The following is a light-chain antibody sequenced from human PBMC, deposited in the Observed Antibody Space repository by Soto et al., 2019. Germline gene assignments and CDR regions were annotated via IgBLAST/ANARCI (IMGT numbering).Light chain of an antibody. Sequence: DIQMTQSPSTLSASVGDRVTITCRASQSISSWLAWYQQKPGKAPKLLIYDASSLESGVPSRFSGSGSATEFTLTISSLQPDDFATYYCQQSYSTPLTFGGGTKVDIK. CDR3: QQSYSTPLT. CDR2: DAS. V-gene: IGKV1-5*01. J-gene: IGKJ4*01. CDR1: QSISSW.